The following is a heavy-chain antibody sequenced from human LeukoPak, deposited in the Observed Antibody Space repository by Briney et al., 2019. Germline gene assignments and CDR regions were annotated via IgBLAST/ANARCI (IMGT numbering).Heavy chain of an antibody. V-gene: IGHV3-23*01. CDR1: GFTFSNYG. CDR2: IIDLGDKT. CDR3: ATRPGYRAFDY. J-gene: IGHJ4*02. Sequence: PGGSLRLSCAASGFTFSNYGMNWVRQAPGKGLEWVSVIIDLGDKTHYADSVKGRFTISRDNSKNTLYLQMNSLRLEDTAVYYCATRPGYRAFDYWGQGTLATFSS. D-gene: IGHD1-1*01.